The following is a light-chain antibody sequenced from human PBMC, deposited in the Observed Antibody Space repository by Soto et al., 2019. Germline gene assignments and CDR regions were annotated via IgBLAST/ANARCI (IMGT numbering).Light chain of an antibody. Sequence: IVLTQSPGTLSLSPGERATLSCRASQSVTSNFLAWYQQKPGQPPRLLISGASTRDTDIPDRFSGSVSGTDLTLTITRLEPEDFATSYCQQYGTSPRITFGQGTRLEIK. CDR2: GAS. J-gene: IGKJ5*01. V-gene: IGKV3-20*01. CDR3: QQYGTSPRIT. CDR1: QSVTSNF.